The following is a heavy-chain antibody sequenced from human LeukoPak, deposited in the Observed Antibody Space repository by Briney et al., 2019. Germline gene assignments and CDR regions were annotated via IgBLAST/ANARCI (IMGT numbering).Heavy chain of an antibody. CDR3: AKEADILTGYWDY. D-gene: IGHD3-9*01. CDR2: ISDSGGST. J-gene: IGHJ4*02. V-gene: IGHV3-23*01. CDR1: GFTFSNYV. Sequence: GGSLRLSCAASGFTFSNYVMSWVRQAPGKGLEWVSAISDSGGSTYYADSVKGRFTISRDNSKNTLHLQMNSLRAEDTAVYYCAKEADILTGYWDYWGQGTLVTVSS.